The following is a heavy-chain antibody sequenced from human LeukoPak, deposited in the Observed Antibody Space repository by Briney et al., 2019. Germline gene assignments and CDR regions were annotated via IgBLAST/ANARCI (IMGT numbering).Heavy chain of an antibody. D-gene: IGHD3-22*01. CDR3: ARAERYYDSSGYYRY. V-gene: IGHV3-30-3*01. CDR2: ISYDGSNK. Sequence: PGRSLRLSCAASGFTFSSYAMHWVRQAPGKGPEWVAVISYDGSNKYYADSVKGRFTISRDNSKNTLYLQMNSLRAEDTAVYYCARAERYYDSSGYYRYWGQGTLVTVSS. J-gene: IGHJ4*02. CDR1: GFTFSSYA.